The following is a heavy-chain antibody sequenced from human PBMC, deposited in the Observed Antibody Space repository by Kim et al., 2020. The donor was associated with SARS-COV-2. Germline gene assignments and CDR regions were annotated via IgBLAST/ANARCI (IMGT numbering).Heavy chain of an antibody. J-gene: IGHJ1*01. CDR3: ARAAGRLGWELPHVEYFQH. CDR1: GYTFTSYG. V-gene: IGHV1-18*04. D-gene: IGHD1-26*01. Sequence: ASVKVSCKASGYTFTSYGISWVRQAPGQGLEWMGWISAYNGNTNYAQKLQGRVTMTTDTSTSTAYMELRSLRSDDTAVYYCARAAGRLGWELPHVEYFQHWGQGTLVTVSS. CDR2: ISAYNGNT.